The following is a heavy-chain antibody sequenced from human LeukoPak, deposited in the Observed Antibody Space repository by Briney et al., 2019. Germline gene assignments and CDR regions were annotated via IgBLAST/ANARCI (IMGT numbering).Heavy chain of an antibody. CDR2: IYYSGST. D-gene: IGHD3-9*01. Sequence: SQTLSLTCTVSGGSISSGDYYWSWIRQPPGKGLEWIGYIYYSGSTNYNPSLKSRVTISVDTSKNQFSLKLNSVTAADTAVYYCARFEGYDFLTGYAYYFDHWGQGTLVIVSS. V-gene: IGHV4-30-4*08. CDR3: ARFEGYDFLTGYAYYFDH. CDR1: GGSISSGDYY. J-gene: IGHJ4*02.